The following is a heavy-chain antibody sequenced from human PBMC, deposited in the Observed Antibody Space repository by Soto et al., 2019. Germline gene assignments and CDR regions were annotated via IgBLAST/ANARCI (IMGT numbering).Heavy chain of an antibody. D-gene: IGHD2-8*02. Sequence: QVQLVESGGGLVKPGGSLRLACATSGFTFTDYDMSWIRQAPGKGLEWVSYISYSGTTIYYADSVRGRFAISRDNAEKSLYLHMNSLRAEDTAVYYCTRPCRYCNGGGPGNWFDPWGQGPLVTVSS. J-gene: IGHJ5*02. CDR2: ISYSGTTI. CDR3: TRPCRYCNGGGPGNWFDP. V-gene: IGHV3-11*01. CDR1: GFTFTDYD.